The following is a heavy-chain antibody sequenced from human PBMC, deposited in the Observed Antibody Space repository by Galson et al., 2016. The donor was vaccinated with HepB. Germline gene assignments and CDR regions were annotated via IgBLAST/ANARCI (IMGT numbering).Heavy chain of an antibody. CDR1: GFTFSTYG. V-gene: IGHV3-30*18. Sequence: SLRLSCAASGFTFSTYGMHWVRQAPGKGLEWVALISYDGESESYADSVEGRVTISRDNSKNTLYLQMHSLRGEDTAVYYCAKGRWDFDSWGQGTLVTVSS. CDR2: ISYDGESE. J-gene: IGHJ4*02. CDR3: AKGRWDFDS. D-gene: IGHD5-24*01.